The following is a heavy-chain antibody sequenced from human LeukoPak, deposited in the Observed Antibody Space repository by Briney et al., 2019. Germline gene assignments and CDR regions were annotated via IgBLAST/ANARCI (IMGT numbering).Heavy chain of an antibody. J-gene: IGHJ3*02. D-gene: IGHD1-26*01. Sequence: PSETLSLTRTVSGGSISSSSYYWGWIRQPAGKGLEWIGRIYTSGSTNYNPSLKSRVTISVDTSKNQFSLKLSSVTAADTAVYYCARELGYSGSYRDAFDIWGQGTMVTVSS. V-gene: IGHV4-61*02. CDR1: GGSISSSSYY. CDR3: ARELGYSGSYRDAFDI. CDR2: IYTSGST.